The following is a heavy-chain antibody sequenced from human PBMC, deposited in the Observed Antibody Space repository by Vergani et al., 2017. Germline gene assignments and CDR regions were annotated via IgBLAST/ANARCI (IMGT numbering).Heavy chain of an antibody. J-gene: IGHJ4*02. V-gene: IGHV4-30-4*01. Sequence: QVQLQESGPGLVKPSQTLSLTCTVSGGSISSGGYYWTWIRQPPGKGLEWIGYIYYSGSTYYNPSLKSRVTISVDTSKNQFSLKMRSVTAADTAVYYCARDREDCSSTSCYYYVDNWDQGTPVTVSA. CDR2: IYYSGST. D-gene: IGHD2-2*01. CDR3: ARDREDCSSTSCYYYVDN. CDR1: GGSISSGGYY.